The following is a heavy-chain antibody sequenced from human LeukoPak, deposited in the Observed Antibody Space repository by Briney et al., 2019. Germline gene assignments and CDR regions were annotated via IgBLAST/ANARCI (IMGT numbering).Heavy chain of an antibody. V-gene: IGHV1-18*01. CDR2: INTYDGNS. D-gene: IGHD1-14*01. Sequence: ASVKVSCTASGYTFSNYGISWMRQASGQGLEWMGWINTYDGNSNSAQNLQGRVTMTTDTSTSTAYMELRSLRSDDTAMYYCAKDRLGTSDALDIWGQGTMVTVSS. J-gene: IGHJ3*02. CDR3: AKDRLGTSDALDI. CDR1: GYTFSNYG.